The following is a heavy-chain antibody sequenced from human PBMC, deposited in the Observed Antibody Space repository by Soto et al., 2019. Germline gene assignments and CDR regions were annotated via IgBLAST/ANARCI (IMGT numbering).Heavy chain of an antibody. CDR1: GGSISSYY. J-gene: IGHJ5*02. CDR3: ARGTPSPLIVRSSRGPWFDP. V-gene: IGHV4-59*08. Sequence: PSETLSLTCTVSGGSISSYYWSLIRQPPGKGLECIWYMYYGGRTNYNPSLKSRVTISVGTSKMQVSLKLSSVTAADTALYFCARGTPSPLIVRSSRGPWFDPWGQGTLVTVSS. D-gene: IGHD2-15*01. CDR2: MYYGGRT.